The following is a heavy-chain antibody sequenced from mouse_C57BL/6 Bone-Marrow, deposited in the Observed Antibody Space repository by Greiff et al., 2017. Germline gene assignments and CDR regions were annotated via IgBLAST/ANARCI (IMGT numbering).Heavy chain of an antibody. Sequence: VQLQQSGAELVRPGSSVKMSCQTSGYTFTSYGINWVKQRPGQGLEWIGYIYIGNGYTEYNEKFKGKATLTSDTSSSTAYMQLSSLTSEDSAIYFCARSYVFSYDGYLFDYWGQGTTLTVSS. CDR1: GYTFTSYG. J-gene: IGHJ2*01. CDR2: IYIGNGYT. V-gene: IGHV1-58*01. D-gene: IGHD2-3*01. CDR3: ARSYVFSYDGYLFDY.